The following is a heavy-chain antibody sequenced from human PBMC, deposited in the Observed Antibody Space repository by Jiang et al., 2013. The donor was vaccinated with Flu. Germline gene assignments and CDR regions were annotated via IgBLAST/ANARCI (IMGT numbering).Heavy chain of an antibody. CDR3: AVLDIVVLPAADYYGMDV. CDR2: INPNSGGT. J-gene: IGHJ6*02. CDR1: GYTFTDYF. Sequence: SVKVSCQASGYTFTDYFIHWVRQAPGQGLEWMGRINPNSGGTNYAQKFQGRVTMTRDTSISTAYMELSRLRSDDTAVYYCAVLDIVVLPAADYYGMDVWGQGTTVTVSS. D-gene: IGHD2-2*03. V-gene: IGHV1-2*06.